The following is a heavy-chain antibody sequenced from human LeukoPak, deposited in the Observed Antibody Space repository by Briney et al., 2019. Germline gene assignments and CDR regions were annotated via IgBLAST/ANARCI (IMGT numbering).Heavy chain of an antibody. D-gene: IGHD3-22*01. V-gene: IGHV4-61*05. CDR1: GGSISSSSYY. Sequence: PSETLSLTCTVSGGSISSSSYYWGWIRQPPGKGLEWIGYIYYSGMTGYNPSLKSRVTISVDTSKNQFSLKLTSVTAADTAVYYCARSYDSRGYYYYGMDVWGQGTTVTVSS. CDR3: ARSYDSRGYYYYGMDV. J-gene: IGHJ6*02. CDR2: IYYSGMT.